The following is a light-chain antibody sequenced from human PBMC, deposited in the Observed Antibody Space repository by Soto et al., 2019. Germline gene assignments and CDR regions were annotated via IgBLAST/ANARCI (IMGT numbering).Light chain of an antibody. CDR3: QQYNSYSTYT. CDR2: KAS. CDR1: QTISSW. J-gene: IGKJ2*01. Sequence: DIQMTQSPSTLSASVGDRVTITCRASQTISSWLAWYQQKPGKAPKLLIYKASTLESGVPSRFSGGESGTEFTLTISSPQPDDFATYYCQQYNSYSTYTFGQGTKLEIK. V-gene: IGKV1-5*03.